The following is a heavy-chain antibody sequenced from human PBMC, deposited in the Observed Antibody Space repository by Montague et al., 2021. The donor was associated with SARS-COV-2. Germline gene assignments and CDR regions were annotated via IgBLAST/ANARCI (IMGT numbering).Heavy chain of an antibody. CDR3: ARGPSRDGYDGGDAFDI. V-gene: IGHV3-13*01. D-gene: IGHD5-24*01. CDR2: IGTAGDT. CDR1: GFTFSSYD. J-gene: IGHJ3*02. Sequence: SLRLSCAASGFTFSSYDMHWVRQATGKGLEWVSAIGTAGDTFYSGSVMGRFTISRENAKNSMYLQMNSMRAGDTAVYYCARGPSRDGYDGGDAFDIWGQGTMVTVSS.